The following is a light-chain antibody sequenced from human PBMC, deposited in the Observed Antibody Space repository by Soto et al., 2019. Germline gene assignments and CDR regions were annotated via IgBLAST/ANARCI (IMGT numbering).Light chain of an antibody. CDR3: QQYDSFSVT. V-gene: IGKV1-5*01. CDR1: ERISSW. J-gene: IGKJ5*01. CDR2: DSS. Sequence: DIQLIQSPSILSASVGDRVTVTCRASERISSWLAWYQQKPGRAPKLLIYDSSSLESGVPSRFSGSGSGTEFRLTISTMQPDDFATYYCQQYDSFSVTFGQGTRLEIK.